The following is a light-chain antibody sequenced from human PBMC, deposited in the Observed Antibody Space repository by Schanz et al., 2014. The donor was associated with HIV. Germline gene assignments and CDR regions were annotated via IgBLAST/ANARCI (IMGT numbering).Light chain of an antibody. CDR2: EAS. V-gene: IGKV1-5*03. Sequence: DIQMTQSPSTLSASVGDRVSITCRASQNISPWLAWYQQKPGRPPKLLIYEASTLETGVPSRFSGSGSGTDFTLTISSLQPEDFATYYCQQSHSTPLTFGGGTKVEIK. CDR1: QNISPW. J-gene: IGKJ4*01. CDR3: QQSHSTPLT.